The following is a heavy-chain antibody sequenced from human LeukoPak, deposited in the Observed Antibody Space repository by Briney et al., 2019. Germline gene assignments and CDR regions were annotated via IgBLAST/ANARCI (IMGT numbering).Heavy chain of an antibody. CDR3: ASGRFGESWV. J-gene: IGHJ1*01. D-gene: IGHD3-10*01. CDR1: GFTVNNNY. V-gene: IGHV3-53*01. CDR2: LYRGGSS. Sequence: PGGSLRLSCATSGFTVNNNYMNRVRQAPGRGLEWVSILYRGGSSYYADSVRGRFTISRDSSTNTLFLQMHSLRVEDTAAYYCASGRFGESWVWGQGTLVTVSS.